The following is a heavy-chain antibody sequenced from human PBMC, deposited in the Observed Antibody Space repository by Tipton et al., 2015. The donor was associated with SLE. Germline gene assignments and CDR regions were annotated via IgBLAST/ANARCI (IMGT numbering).Heavy chain of an antibody. CDR1: NGSISSSPYY. CDR2: IYYSGST. J-gene: IGHJ6*03. V-gene: IGHV4-39*07. Sequence: LRLSCTVSNGSISSSPYYWGWIRPSPGKGLEWVGSIYYSGSTYYNPSLKSRVTISVDTSRNQCSLNLTSVTAADTAVYYCARGPYYYMDVWGKGTTVTVSS. CDR3: ARGPYYYMDV.